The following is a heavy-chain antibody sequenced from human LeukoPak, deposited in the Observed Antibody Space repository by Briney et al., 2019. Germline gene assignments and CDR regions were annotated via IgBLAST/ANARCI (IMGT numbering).Heavy chain of an antibody. CDR1: GFIFRSYD. J-gene: IGHJ6*02. CDR3: ARDRSLRDGYNINYYGMDV. CDR2: ISSSGATI. Sequence: GGPLRLSCEACGFIFRSYDMNWVRQAPGKGLEWVSYISSSGATIYYADSVKGRFTISRHNAKNSVYLQMNSLGAEDTAVYYCARDRSLRDGYNINYYGMDVWGQGTTVTVSS. D-gene: IGHD5-24*01. V-gene: IGHV3-48*03.